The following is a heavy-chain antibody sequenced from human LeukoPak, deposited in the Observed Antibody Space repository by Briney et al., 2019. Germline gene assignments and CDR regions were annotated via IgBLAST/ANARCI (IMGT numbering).Heavy chain of an antibody. J-gene: IGHJ4*02. V-gene: IGHV3-30*02. Sequence: GGSLRLSCAASGFTFSSYGMHWVRQAPGKGLEWVAFIRYDGSNKYYADSVKGRFTISRDNSKNTVFLQMDSLRVEDSAVYFCVQTYCSTTRCPPGFDNWGQGVLVTVSP. CDR3: VQTYCSTTRCPPGFDN. CDR1: GFTFSSYG. D-gene: IGHD2-2*01. CDR2: IRYDGSNK.